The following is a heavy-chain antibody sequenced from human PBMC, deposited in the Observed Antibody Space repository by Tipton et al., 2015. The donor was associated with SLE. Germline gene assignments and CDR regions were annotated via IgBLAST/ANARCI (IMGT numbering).Heavy chain of an antibody. J-gene: IGHJ4*02. D-gene: IGHD6-13*01. Sequence: LRLSCTVSGGSISSSSYYWGWIRQPPGKGLEWIGSIYYSGSTYYNPSLKSRFTISVDTSKNQFSLKLSSVTAADTAVYYCARRGIPTVSYYFDYWGQGTLVTVSS. CDR1: GGSISSSSYY. CDR3: ARRGIPTVSYYFDY. CDR2: IYYSGST. V-gene: IGHV4-39*07.